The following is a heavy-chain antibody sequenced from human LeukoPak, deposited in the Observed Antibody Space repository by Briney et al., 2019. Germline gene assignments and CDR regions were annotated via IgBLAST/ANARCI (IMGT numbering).Heavy chain of an antibody. CDR3: ARADRGYCSDGSCPLDC. Sequence: PSETLSLTCAVYGGSFCGYYWIWIRQPPGKGLEWIGEINHSGSTNYNPSLKSRVTISVDTSKNQFSLKLSSVTAADTAVYYCARADRGYCSDGSCPLDCWGQGTLVTVSS. CDR2: INHSGST. J-gene: IGHJ4*02. V-gene: IGHV4-34*01. CDR1: GGSFCGYY. D-gene: IGHD2-15*01.